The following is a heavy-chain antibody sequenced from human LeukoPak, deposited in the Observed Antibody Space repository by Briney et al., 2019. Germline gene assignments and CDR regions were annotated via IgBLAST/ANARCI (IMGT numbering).Heavy chain of an antibody. V-gene: IGHV4-30-4*01. CDR2: IYYSGST. CDR3: ARYGGNAYFDY. D-gene: IGHD4-23*01. J-gene: IGHJ4*02. Sequence: SQTLSLTCTVSGGSISSGDYYWSWIRQPPGKGLEWIGYIYYSGSTYYNPSLRSRVTISVDTSKNQFSLKLSSVTAADTAVYYCARYGGNAYFDYWGQGTLVTVSS. CDR1: GGSISSGDYY.